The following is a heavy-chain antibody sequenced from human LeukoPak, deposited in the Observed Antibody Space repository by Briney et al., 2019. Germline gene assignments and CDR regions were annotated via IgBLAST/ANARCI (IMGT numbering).Heavy chain of an antibody. CDR1: GYTFTDYA. J-gene: IGHJ4*02. Sequence: ASVKVSCKASGYTFTDYAIHWVRQAPGQRLEWMGWINAGDGNTKYSQNFQGRVTITSDTSASTTYMDLSSLRSEDTAVYYCARDLYGSTWYIFDYWGQGTLVTVSS. D-gene: IGHD6-13*01. V-gene: IGHV1-3*01. CDR3: ARDLYGSTWYIFDY. CDR2: INAGDGNT.